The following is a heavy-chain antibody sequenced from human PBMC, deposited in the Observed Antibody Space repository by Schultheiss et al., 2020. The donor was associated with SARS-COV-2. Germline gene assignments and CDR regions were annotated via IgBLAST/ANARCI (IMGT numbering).Heavy chain of an antibody. J-gene: IGHJ4*02. CDR3: TSVSLAAIPN. Sequence: GGSLRLSCAASGFTFSSYAMHWVRQAPGKGLEWVAVIWYDGSNKYYANSVKGRFTISRDNSKNTLYLQMSSLRAEDTAVYYCTSVSLAAIPNWGQGTLVTVSS. V-gene: IGHV3-30*15. CDR1: GFTFSSYA. CDR2: IWYDGSNK. D-gene: IGHD2-15*01.